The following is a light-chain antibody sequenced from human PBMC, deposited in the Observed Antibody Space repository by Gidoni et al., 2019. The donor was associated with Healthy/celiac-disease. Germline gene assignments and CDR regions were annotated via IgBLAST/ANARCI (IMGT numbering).Light chain of an antibody. V-gene: IGKV3-11*01. CDR1: QSVISY. J-gene: IGKJ1*01. Sequence: EIVLTQSPATLSLSPGERATLSCRASQSVISYLAWYQQKPGQAPRLLISDASNRATGIPARFSGSGSGTDFTLTIGSLAPEDFAVYYCQQRRGWTFGQXTKVEIK. CDR2: DAS. CDR3: QQRRGWT.